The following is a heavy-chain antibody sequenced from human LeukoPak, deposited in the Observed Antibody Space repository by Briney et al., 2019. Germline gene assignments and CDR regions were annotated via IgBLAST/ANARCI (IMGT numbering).Heavy chain of an antibody. CDR2: FDPEDGET. Sequence: ASVKVSCKVSEYTLTELSMHWVRQAPGKGLEWMGGFDPEDGETIYAQKFQGRVTMTEDTSTDTAYMELSSLRSEDTAVYYCATVFPPGQSYGLWGQGTLVTVSS. CDR3: ATVFPPGQSYGL. D-gene: IGHD5-18*01. J-gene: IGHJ4*02. CDR1: EYTLTELS. V-gene: IGHV1-24*01.